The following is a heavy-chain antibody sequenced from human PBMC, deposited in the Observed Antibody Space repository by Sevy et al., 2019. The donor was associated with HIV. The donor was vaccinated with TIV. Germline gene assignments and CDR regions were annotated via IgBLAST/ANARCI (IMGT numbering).Heavy chain of an antibody. J-gene: IGHJ4*02. CDR2: LSFGCGRI. CDR1: GFNFNIYS. Sequence: GGSLRLSCVASGFNFNIYSMSWVRQAPGKGLEWVSTLSFGCGRINHADSVQGRFTMFREDSKKTVYLEMNSLGAEDTAVYYCAREGCTRPHDHWGQGTLVTVSS. D-gene: IGHD2-8*01. V-gene: IGHV3-23*01. CDR3: AREGCTRPHDH.